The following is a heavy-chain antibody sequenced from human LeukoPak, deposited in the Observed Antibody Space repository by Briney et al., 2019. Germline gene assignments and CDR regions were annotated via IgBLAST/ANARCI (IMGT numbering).Heavy chain of an antibody. CDR2: IYYTGST. CDR1: GGSISSSSYY. D-gene: IGHD1-1*01. V-gene: IGHV4-39*01. CDR3: ARGGTGTEAADY. J-gene: IGHJ4*02. Sequence: KASETLSLTCTVSGGSISSSSYYWGWIRQPPGKGLEWIGSIYYTGSTYYNPSLKSRFTISVDTSKNQFSLKLSPVTAADTAVYYCARGGTGTEAADYWGQGTLVTVS.